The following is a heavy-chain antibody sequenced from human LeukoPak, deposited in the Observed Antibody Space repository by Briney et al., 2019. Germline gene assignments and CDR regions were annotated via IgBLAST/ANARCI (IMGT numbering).Heavy chain of an antibody. CDR1: GFTFSSYW. CDR2: ISSSSSYI. CDR3: ARDWLDYYGSGSPSDFYGMDV. Sequence: GGSLRLSCAASGFTFSSYWMHWVRQAPGKGLVWVSSISSSSSYIYYADSVKGRFTISRDNAKNSLYLQMNSLRAEDTAVYYCARDWLDYYGSGSPSDFYGMDVWGQGTTVTVSS. J-gene: IGHJ6*02. V-gene: IGHV3-21*01. D-gene: IGHD3-10*01.